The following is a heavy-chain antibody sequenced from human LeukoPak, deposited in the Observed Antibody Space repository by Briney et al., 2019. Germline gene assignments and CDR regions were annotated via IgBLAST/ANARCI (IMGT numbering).Heavy chain of an antibody. CDR2: ISSSSSTI. V-gene: IGHV3-48*04. CDR1: GFTFSSYS. D-gene: IGHD3-22*01. Sequence: GGSLRLSCAASGFTFSSYSINWVRQAPGEGLEWVSYISSSSSTIYYADSVKGRFTISRDNAKNSLFLQMNSLRAEDTAVYYCARGPRTYDSSGYYYYWGQGTLVTVSS. J-gene: IGHJ4*02. CDR3: ARGPRTYDSSGYYYY.